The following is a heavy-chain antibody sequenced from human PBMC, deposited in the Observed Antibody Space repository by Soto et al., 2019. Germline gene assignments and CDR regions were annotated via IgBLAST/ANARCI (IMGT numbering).Heavy chain of an antibody. Sequence: PGESLKISCKGSGYSFTSYWIGWVRQMPGKGLEWMGIIYPGDSDTRYSPSFQGQVTISADKSISTAYLQWSSLKASDTAMYYCARSEGYMLQQPGHGGMDVWGQGTTVTVSS. CDR3: ARSEGYMLQQPGHGGMDV. CDR2: IYPGDSDT. J-gene: IGHJ6*02. CDR1: GYSFTSYW. D-gene: IGHD6-13*01. V-gene: IGHV5-51*01.